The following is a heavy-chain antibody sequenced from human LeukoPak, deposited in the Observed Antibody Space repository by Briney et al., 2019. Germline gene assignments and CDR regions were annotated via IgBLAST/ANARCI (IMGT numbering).Heavy chain of an antibody. D-gene: IGHD6-13*01. Sequence: PGGSLRLSCAASGFIGSNSYMSWVRQAPGKGLEWVSIIYSDSTTYYADSVKGRFTIFRDNSKNTLYLQMNNLRAEDTAVYYCAREAGSSWFAYWGQGTRVTVSS. V-gene: IGHV3-66*01. CDR2: IYSDSTT. J-gene: IGHJ4*02. CDR1: GFIGSNSY. CDR3: AREAGSSWFAY.